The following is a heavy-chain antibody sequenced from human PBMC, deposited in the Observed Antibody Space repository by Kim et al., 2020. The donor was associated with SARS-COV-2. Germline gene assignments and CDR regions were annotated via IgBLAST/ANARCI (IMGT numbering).Heavy chain of an antibody. CDR1: GYTFTSYG. J-gene: IGHJ5*02. Sequence: ASVKVSCKASGYTFTSYGISWVRQAPGQGLEWMGWISGYNGNTNYAQKVQGRFTMTTDTSTSTAYMELRSLRSDDTAVYYCARDRGFRGYGSGSTWGQGTLVTVSS. D-gene: IGHD3-10*01. V-gene: IGHV1-18*01. CDR3: ARDRGFRGYGSGST. CDR2: ISGYNGNT.